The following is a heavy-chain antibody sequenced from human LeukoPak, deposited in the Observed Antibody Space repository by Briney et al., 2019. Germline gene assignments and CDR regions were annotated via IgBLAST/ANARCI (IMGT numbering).Heavy chain of an antibody. D-gene: IGHD1-26*01. CDR3: GRVWELFLTKNWFDP. J-gene: IGHJ5*02. Sequence: PSETLSLTCAVYGGSFSGYYWSWIRQPPGKGLEWIGEISHSGSTNYNPSLKSRVTISVDTSKNQFSLKLSSVTAADTAVYYCGRVWELFLTKNWFDPWGQGTLVTVSS. CDR1: GGSFSGYY. V-gene: IGHV4-34*01. CDR2: ISHSGST.